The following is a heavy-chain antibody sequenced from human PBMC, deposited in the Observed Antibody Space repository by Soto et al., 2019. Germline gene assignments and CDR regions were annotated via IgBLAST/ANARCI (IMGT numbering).Heavy chain of an antibody. V-gene: IGHV1-18*01. CDR1: GYTFITYG. Sequence: QVQLVQSGAEVKKPGASVKVSCKASGYTFITYGVRWVRQAPGQGLEWMGWISVDRGNTNYAQKFQGRVTVTTDTATNTAYMELRSLRPDDTAVYYCARVPSYSSSWSWGYYGMDVWGQGTTVTVSS. J-gene: IGHJ6*02. CDR2: ISVDRGNT. CDR3: ARVPSYSSSWSWGYYGMDV. D-gene: IGHD6-13*01.